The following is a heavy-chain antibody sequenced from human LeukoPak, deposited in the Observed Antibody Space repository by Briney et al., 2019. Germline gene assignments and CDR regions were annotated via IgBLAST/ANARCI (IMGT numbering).Heavy chain of an antibody. CDR3: GRHGGAAAGFDY. CDR2: IYHGGST. D-gene: IGHD6-13*01. CDR1: GGSISSNNYF. J-gene: IGHJ4*02. Sequence: SETLSLTCTVSGGSISSNNYFWGWIRQPPGKGLEWIGSIYHGGSTYYNPSLKSRVTISVDTSKNQFSLELSSVTAADTAVYYCGRHGGAAAGFDYWGQGTLLTVSS. V-gene: IGHV4-39*01.